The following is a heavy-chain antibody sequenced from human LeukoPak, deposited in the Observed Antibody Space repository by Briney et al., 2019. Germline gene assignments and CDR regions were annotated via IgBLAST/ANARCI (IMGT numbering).Heavy chain of an antibody. Sequence: TLSLTCTVSGGSISSYYWSWIRQPPGKALEWLALIYWDDDKRYSPSLKSRLTITKDTSKNQVVLTMTNMDPVDTATYYCAHRLGGWASNWFDPWGQGTLVTVS. CDR2: IYWDDDK. CDR1: GGSISSYYW. J-gene: IGHJ5*02. D-gene: IGHD3-16*01. V-gene: IGHV2-5*08. CDR3: AHRLGGWASNWFDP.